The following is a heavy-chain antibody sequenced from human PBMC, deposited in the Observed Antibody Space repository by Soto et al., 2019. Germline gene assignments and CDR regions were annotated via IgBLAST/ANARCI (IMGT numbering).Heavy chain of an antibody. J-gene: IGHJ1*01. D-gene: IGHD3-10*02. CDR3: AKVGSRDGSNYVLDQ. V-gene: IGHV1-69*06. CDR2: VISASGSV. Sequence: QVQVVQSGAEVKKPGSSVKISCKASGRIFSSFPTSWVRQVPGQGLECMGGVISASGSVTYAPQFQGRVTITAVTSAGICYLELTSLTSEDTAIYYCAKVGSRDGSNYVLDQWGPGTMVTVSS. CDR1: GRIFSSFP.